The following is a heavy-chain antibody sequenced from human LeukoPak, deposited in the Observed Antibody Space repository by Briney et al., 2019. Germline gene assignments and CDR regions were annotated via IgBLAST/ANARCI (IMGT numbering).Heavy chain of an antibody. J-gene: IGHJ3*02. D-gene: IGHD1-26*01. Sequence: ASVKVSCKASGYTFTSYDINWVRQATGQGLEWMGWMNPNSGNTGYAQKFQGRVTMTRNTSISTAYMELSSLRSEDTAVYYCARDHRATTDAFDIWGQGTMVTVSS. CDR1: GYTFTSYD. CDR2: MNPNSGNT. CDR3: ARDHRATTDAFDI. V-gene: IGHV1-8*01.